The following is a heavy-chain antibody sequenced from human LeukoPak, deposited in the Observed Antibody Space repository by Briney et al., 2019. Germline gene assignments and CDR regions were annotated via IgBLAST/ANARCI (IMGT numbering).Heavy chain of an antibody. J-gene: IGHJ4*02. CDR1: GGSISSYY. V-gene: IGHV4-59*01. Sequence: SETLSLTCTVSGGSISSYYWSWIRQPPGKGLEWIGYIYYSGSTNYNPSLKSRVTISVDTSKNQFSLKLSSVTAADTAVYYCARSLYSSSWYYFDYWGQGTLVTVSS. CDR2: IYYSGST. D-gene: IGHD6-13*01. CDR3: ARSLYSSSWYYFDY.